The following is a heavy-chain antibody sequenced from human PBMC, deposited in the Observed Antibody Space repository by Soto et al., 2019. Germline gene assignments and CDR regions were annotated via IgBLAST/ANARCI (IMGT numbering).Heavy chain of an antibody. V-gene: IGHV4-59*01. CDR3: ARDSTPYCGGDCYSSGGYYGMDV. D-gene: IGHD2-21*02. CDR1: GGSISSYY. J-gene: IGHJ6*02. Sequence: LTCTVSGGSISSYYWSWIRQPPGKGLEWIGYIYYSGSTNYNPSLKSRVTISVDTSKNQFSLKLSSVTAADTAVYYCARDSTPYCGGDCYSSGGYYGMDVWGQGTTVTVSS. CDR2: IYYSGST.